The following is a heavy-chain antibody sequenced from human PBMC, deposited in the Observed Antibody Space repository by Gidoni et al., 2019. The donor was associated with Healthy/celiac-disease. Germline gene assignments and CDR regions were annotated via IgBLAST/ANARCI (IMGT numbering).Heavy chain of an antibody. CDR1: GFTFSGSA. CDR3: TIGRHSSGWYRVYYYGMDV. D-gene: IGHD6-19*01. Sequence: EVQLVESGGGLVQPGGSLKLSCAASGFTFSGSALHWVRQASGKGLEWVGRIRSKANSYATAYAASVKGRFTISRDDSKNTAYLQMNSLKTEDTAVYYCTIGRHSSGWYRVYYYGMDVWGQGTTVTVSS. J-gene: IGHJ6*02. CDR2: IRSKANSYAT. V-gene: IGHV3-73*01.